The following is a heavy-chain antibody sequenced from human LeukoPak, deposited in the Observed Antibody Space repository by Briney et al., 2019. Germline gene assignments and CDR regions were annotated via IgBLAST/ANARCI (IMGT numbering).Heavy chain of an antibody. V-gene: IGHV3-48*01. CDR2: ISSGSSTI. D-gene: IGHD5-18*01. J-gene: IGHJ4*02. Sequence: GGSLRLSCAASGFTFSSYTMNWVRQAPGKGLEWVSYISSGSSTIYYADSVKGRFTISRDNAKNSLYLQMNSLRAEDTAVYYCARGGGRYGDYWGQGTLVTVSS. CDR1: GFTFSSYT. CDR3: ARGGGRYGDY.